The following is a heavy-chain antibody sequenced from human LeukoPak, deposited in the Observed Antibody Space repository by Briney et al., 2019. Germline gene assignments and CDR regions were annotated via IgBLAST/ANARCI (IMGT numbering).Heavy chain of an antibody. CDR1: GFTLRNYG. CDR3: AKGSSWYSSSFDY. J-gene: IGHJ4*02. Sequence: GGSPRLSCAPSGFTLRNYGIHWVRQAPGKGLEWVAFIRYDGSNKYYADSVKGRFTISRDNSKNTLYLQMNSLRAEDTAVYYCAKGSSWYSSSFDYWGQGTLVTVSS. D-gene: IGHD6-6*01. V-gene: IGHV3-30*02. CDR2: IRYDGSNK.